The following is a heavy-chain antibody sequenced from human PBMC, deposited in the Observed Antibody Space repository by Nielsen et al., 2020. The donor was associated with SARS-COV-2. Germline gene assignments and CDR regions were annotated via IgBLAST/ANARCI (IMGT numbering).Heavy chain of an antibody. D-gene: IGHD6-13*01. Sequence: SETLSLTCAVYGGSFSGYYWSWIRQPPGKGLEWIGEINHSGSTNYNPSLKSRVTISVDTSKNQFSLKLSSVTAADTAVYYCARGSSSSWYAYDYWGQGTLVTVSS. CDR1: GGSFSGYY. CDR3: ARGSSSSWYAYDY. CDR2: INHSGST. V-gene: IGHV4-34*01. J-gene: IGHJ4*02.